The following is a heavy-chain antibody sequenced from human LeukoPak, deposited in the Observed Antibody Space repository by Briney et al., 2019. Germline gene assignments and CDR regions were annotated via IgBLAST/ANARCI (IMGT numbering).Heavy chain of an antibody. CDR2: ISNSGTAI. D-gene: IGHD5-18*01. V-gene: IGHV3-48*03. Sequence: PGGSLRLSCAASGFTFSSYEMNWVRQAPGKGLEWVSYISNSGTAIYYADSVKGRFTISRDNAKSSLYLQMNSLRAEDTAVYYCARAVYSMDTEYFQHWGQGTLVTVSS. CDR3: ARAVYSMDTEYFQH. CDR1: GFTFSSYE. J-gene: IGHJ1*01.